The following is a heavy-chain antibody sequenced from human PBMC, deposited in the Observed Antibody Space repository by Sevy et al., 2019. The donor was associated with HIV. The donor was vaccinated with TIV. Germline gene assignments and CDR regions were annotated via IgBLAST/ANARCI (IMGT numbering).Heavy chain of an antibody. J-gene: IGHJ3*02. CDR1: GFTFSSYA. V-gene: IGHV3-23*01. Sequence: GGSLRLSCAASGFTFSSYAMHWVRQAPGKGLEWVSAISGSGGSTYYADSVKGRFTISRDNSKNTLYLQMNSLRAEDTAVYYCAKVVTMIVVVTNDAFDIWGQGTMVTVSS. CDR2: ISGSGGST. CDR3: AKVVTMIVVVTNDAFDI. D-gene: IGHD3-22*01.